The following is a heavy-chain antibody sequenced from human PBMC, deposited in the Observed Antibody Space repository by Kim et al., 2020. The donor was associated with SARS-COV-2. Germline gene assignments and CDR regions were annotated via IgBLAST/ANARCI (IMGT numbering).Heavy chain of an antibody. Sequence: GESLKISCTGSGYSFTSYWIGWVRQMPGQGLEWMGIIYPGDSDTTYSPSFQGLITFSVDTSINTAYLHWNSLQASDTAMYYCARRKDWNSFFEQETSRYYFDSWGRGTLVTVSS. V-gene: IGHV5-51*01. J-gene: IGHJ4*02. D-gene: IGHD1-7*01. CDR2: IYPGDSDT. CDR3: ARRKDWNSFFEQETSRYYFDS. CDR1: GYSFTSYW.